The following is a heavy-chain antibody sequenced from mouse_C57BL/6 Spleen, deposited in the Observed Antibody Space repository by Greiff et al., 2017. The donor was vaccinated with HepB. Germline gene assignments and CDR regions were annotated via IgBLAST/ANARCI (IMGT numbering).Heavy chain of an antibody. CDR2: ISNGGGST. D-gene: IGHD2-5*01. Sequence: DVHLVESGGGLVQPGGSLKLSCAASGFTFSDYYMYWVRQTPEKRLEWVAYISNGGGSTYYPDTVKGRFTISRDNAKNTLYLQMSRLKSEDTAMYYCASPLGSNSVYAMDYWGQGTSVTVSS. CDR1: GFTFSDYY. CDR3: ASPLGSNSVYAMDY. V-gene: IGHV5-12*01. J-gene: IGHJ4*01.